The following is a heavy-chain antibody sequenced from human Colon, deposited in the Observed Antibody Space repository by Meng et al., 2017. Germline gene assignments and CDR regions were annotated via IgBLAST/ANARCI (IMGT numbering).Heavy chain of an antibody. V-gene: IGHV3-33*01. CDR1: GFSFSAFG. D-gene: IGHD3-10*01. CDR2: IWYDGRNK. CDR3: ARDPHVGYYSGLGSFYFDN. J-gene: IGHJ4*02. Sequence: GGSRRLSCATSGFSFSAFGMHWVRQAPGKGLEWVAVIWYDGRNKFYADSVKGRFTVSRDNSKNTLYLQMNSLSAEDTAVYYCARDPHVGYYSGLGSFYFDNWGQGTLVTVS.